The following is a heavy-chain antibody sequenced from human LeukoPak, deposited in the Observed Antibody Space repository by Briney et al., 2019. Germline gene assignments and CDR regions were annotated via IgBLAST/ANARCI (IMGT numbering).Heavy chain of an antibody. CDR1: GDSISSYF. D-gene: IGHD3-16*01. V-gene: IGHV4-59*01. CDR3: ARDPRRDYGDYFDN. Sequence: SETLSLTCTVSGDSISSYFWSWIRQSPGKGLEWIGYTHYSGSTSYNPSLTSRVTISLDTSKNQFYLKLSSVTASDTAFYYCARDPRRDYGDYFDNWGQGTQVTVSS. J-gene: IGHJ4*02. CDR2: THYSGST.